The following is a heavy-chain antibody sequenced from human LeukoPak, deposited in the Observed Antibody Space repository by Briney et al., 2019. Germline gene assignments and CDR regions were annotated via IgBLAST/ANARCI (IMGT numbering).Heavy chain of an antibody. CDR1: GGTFSCYA. CDR2: IIPIFGTA. CDR3: AREGVPAAMPTLYYFDY. Sequence: ASVKVSCKASGGTFSCYAISWVRQAPGQGLERMGGIIPIFGTANYAQKFQGRVTITADESTSTAYMELSSLRSEDTAVYYCAREGVPAAMPTLYYFDYWGQGTLVTVSS. J-gene: IGHJ4*02. V-gene: IGHV1-69*13. D-gene: IGHD2-2*01.